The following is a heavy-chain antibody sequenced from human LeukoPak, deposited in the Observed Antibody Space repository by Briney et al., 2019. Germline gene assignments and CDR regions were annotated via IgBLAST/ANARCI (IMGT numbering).Heavy chain of an antibody. CDR3: ARHYGP. D-gene: IGHD3-16*01. CDR1: GGSFSGYY. Sequence: LETLSLTCAVYGGSFSGYYWSWIRQPPGKGLEWIGSIYDSGSTYYNPSLKSRVTISVDTSKNQFSLKLNSVTAADTAVYYCARHYGPWGQGTLVTVSS. J-gene: IGHJ5*02. V-gene: IGHV4-34*01. CDR2: IYDSGST.